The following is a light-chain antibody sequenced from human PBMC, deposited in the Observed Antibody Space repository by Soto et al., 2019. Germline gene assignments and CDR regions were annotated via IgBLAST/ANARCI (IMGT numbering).Light chain of an antibody. J-gene: IGKJ4*01. CDR2: AAS. Sequence: DIQMTQSPFAMTSSVGYRFTVTCLASQGITNYVAWFQQKPGKVPKRLISAASSLQSGVPSRFSGSGSGTEFTLTISSLQPEDFATYYCLQHHSYPLTFGGGTKVDI. V-gene: IGKV1-17*03. CDR1: QGITNY. CDR3: LQHHSYPLT.